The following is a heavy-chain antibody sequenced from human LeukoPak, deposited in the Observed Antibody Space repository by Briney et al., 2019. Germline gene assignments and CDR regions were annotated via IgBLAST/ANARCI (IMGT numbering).Heavy chain of an antibody. CDR3: ARLHYYDSSAGFVWFDP. J-gene: IGHJ5*02. CDR1: GGSISSYC. V-gene: IGHV4-59*01. Sequence: PSETLSLTCTVSGGSISSYCWSWIRQPPGKGLEWIGYIYYSGSTNYNPSLKSRVTISVDTSKNQFSLKLSSVTAADTAVYYCARLHYYDSSAGFVWFDPWGQGTLVTVSS. D-gene: IGHD3-22*01. CDR2: IYYSGST.